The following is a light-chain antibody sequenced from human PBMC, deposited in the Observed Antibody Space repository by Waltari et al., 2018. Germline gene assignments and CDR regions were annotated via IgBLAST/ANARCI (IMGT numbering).Light chain of an antibody. CDR1: SGSVTGTS. J-gene: IGLJ3*02. CDR2: DNK. Sequence: NFMLTQSHSVSESPGRTVTISCTRSSGSVTGTSMHWYQQRPGSAPTPVIYDNKQRPSGVPDRFSGSIDRSSNSASLTISGLKTEDEADYYCQSYDNNIWLFGGGTKVTVL. V-gene: IGLV6-57*03. CDR3: QSYDNNIWL.